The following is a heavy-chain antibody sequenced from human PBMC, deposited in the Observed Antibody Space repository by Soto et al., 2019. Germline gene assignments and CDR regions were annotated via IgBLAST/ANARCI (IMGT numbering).Heavy chain of an antibody. V-gene: IGHV1-69*16. D-gene: IGHD3-16*01. CDR3: ARDWFGVDY. CDR1: GGTFSSYT. J-gene: IGHJ4*01. Sequence: SVKVSCKASGGTFSSYTISWVRQAPGQGLEWMGGIIPNNGTTNYAQKFQGRVTMTTDTSTSTAYMELRSLRSDDTAVYYCARDWFGVDYWGQGTLVTVSS. CDR2: IIPNNGTT.